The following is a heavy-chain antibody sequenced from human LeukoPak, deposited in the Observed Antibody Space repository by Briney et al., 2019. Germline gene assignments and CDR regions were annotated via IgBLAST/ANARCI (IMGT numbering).Heavy chain of an antibody. V-gene: IGHV3-21*03. Sequence: GGSLRLSCAASGFTFSSYTMNWVRQAPGKGLEWVSSISSSSTYINYADSVKGRFTISRDNAKNSLYLQMNSLRAEDTAVYYCARDRSPGNFDYWGQGTPVTVSS. D-gene: IGHD3-10*01. CDR1: GFTFSSYT. CDR2: ISSSSTYI. J-gene: IGHJ4*02. CDR3: ARDRSPGNFDY.